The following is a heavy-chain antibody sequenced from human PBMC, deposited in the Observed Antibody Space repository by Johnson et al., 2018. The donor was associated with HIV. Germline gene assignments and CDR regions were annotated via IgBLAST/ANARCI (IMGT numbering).Heavy chain of an antibody. CDR1: GFTFDDYG. V-gene: IGHV3-20*04. CDR3: ARGGSGSYWGYLTDAFDI. Sequence: VQLVESGGGVVRPGGSLRLSCAASGFTFDDYGMSWVRQAPGKGLEWVSRINWNGGSTDYSDSVKGRFTISRDNAKNSLSLQMNSLRAEDTALYFCARGGSGSYWGYLTDAFDIWGQGTMVTVSS. CDR2: INWNGGST. D-gene: IGHD1-26*01. J-gene: IGHJ3*02.